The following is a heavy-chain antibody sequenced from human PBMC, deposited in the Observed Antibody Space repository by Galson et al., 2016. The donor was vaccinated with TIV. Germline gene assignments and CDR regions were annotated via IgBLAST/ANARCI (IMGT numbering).Heavy chain of an antibody. CDR1: GFTLSDYY. V-gene: IGHV3-11*01. J-gene: IGHJ6*02. CDR2: IRYNGSPK. CDR3: ARYSGESYAMDV. Sequence: SLRLSCAASGFTLSDYYMSWIRQAPGKGLEWLSYIRYNGSPKYDADSMKGRLTISRGIAKNSMYLDMNSLRAEDTAVYYCARYSGESYAMDVWGQGTTVTVSS. D-gene: IGHD1-26*01.